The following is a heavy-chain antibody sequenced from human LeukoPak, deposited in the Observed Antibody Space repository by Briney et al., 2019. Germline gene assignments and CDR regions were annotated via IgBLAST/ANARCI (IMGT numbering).Heavy chain of an antibody. V-gene: IGHV5-51*01. CDR2: IYPGDSDT. Sequence: GESLKISCKASGYSFTNYWIGWVRQMPGKGLEWMGIIYPGDSDTRYSPSFQGQVTISADKSISTAYLQWSSLKASDTAMYYCARQGAYCGGDCYSGYYGMDVWGQGTTVTVSS. D-gene: IGHD2-21*02. CDR1: GYSFTNYW. J-gene: IGHJ6*02. CDR3: ARQGAYCGGDCYSGYYGMDV.